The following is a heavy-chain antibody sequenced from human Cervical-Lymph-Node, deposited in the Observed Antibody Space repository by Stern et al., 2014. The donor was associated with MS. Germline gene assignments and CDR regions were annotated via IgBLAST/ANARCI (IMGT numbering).Heavy chain of an antibody. V-gene: IGHV1-69*06. CDR2: IILLFNTA. D-gene: IGHD2-21*01. Sequence: VQLVQSGAEVKKPGSSVKVSCKASGGSFSVEKISLVRQAPGQGLEWMGGIILLFNTASYARKIQDRFSISADKSTKTVFLEVTRLTSEDTAVYYSARDSPIFPRPLEGQLDYWGQGTLVTVSS. CDR1: GGSFSVEK. J-gene: IGHJ4*02. CDR3: ARDSPIFPRPLEGQLDY.